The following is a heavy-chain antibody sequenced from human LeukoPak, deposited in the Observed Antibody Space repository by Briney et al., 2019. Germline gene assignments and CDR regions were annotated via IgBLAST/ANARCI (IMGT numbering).Heavy chain of an antibody. J-gene: IGHJ4*02. Sequence: PGGSLRLSCAASGFTFSSSAKNWVRQAPGKGLEWVSATSGSGGSTYYADSVKGRFTISRDNSKNTLYLQMNSLRAEDTAVYYCAKDPNAPDYWGQGTLVTVSS. CDR3: AKDPNAPDY. D-gene: IGHD2-8*01. CDR1: GFTFSSSA. CDR2: TSGSGGST. V-gene: IGHV3-23*01.